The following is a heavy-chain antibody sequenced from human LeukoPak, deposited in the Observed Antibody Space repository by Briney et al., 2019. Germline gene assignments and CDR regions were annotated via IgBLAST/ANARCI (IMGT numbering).Heavy chain of an antibody. J-gene: IGHJ5*02. CDR2: IYTSETT. CDR3: ARGLDRGYSYGNWFDP. D-gene: IGHD5-18*01. Sequence: SETLSLTCTVSGDSISGYYWSWIRQPAGKRLEWIGRIYTSETTIYNPSLRSRVTMSIDTSKNQFSLRLSSVTAADTAVYYCARGLDRGYSYGNWFDPWGQGTLVTVSS. CDR1: GDSISGYY. V-gene: IGHV4-4*07.